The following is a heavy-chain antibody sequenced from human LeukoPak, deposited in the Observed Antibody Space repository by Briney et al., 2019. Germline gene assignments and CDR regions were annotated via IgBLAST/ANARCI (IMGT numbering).Heavy chain of an antibody. V-gene: IGHV4-59*01. Sequence: SETLSLTCTVSGGSISSYYWSWIRQPPEKGLEWIGYIYYSGSTNYNPSLKSRVTISVDTSKNQFSLKLSSVTAADTAVYYCARGEMATIFFDYWGQGTLVTVSS. CDR2: IYYSGST. J-gene: IGHJ4*02. D-gene: IGHD5-24*01. CDR3: ARGEMATIFFDY. CDR1: GGSISSYY.